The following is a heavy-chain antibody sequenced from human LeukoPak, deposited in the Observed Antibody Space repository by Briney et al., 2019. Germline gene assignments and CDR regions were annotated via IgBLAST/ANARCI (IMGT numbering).Heavy chain of an antibody. CDR3: AMPGYSYGYVYH. CDR2: IGSSSSYI. D-gene: IGHD5-18*01. CDR1: GFAFSSYS. J-gene: IGHJ4*02. Sequence: GGSLRLSCAASGFAFSSYSMNWVRQAPGKGLEWVSFIGSSSSYIYYADSVKGRFTISRDNAKNSLYLQMNSLRAEDTAVYYCAMPGYSYGYVYHWGQGTLVTVSS. V-gene: IGHV3-21*01.